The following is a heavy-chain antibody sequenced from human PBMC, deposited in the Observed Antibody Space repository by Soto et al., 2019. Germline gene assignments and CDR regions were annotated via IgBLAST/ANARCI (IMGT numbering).Heavy chain of an antibody. CDR1: GDSISSASYF. Sequence: SETLSLTCTVSGDSISSASYFWGWIRQPPGKGLEWIGSVYFVGNSYYNPSLKSRVSISVDASKNQFSLRLSSMTAADTGVYCCVRFYGDYVNGVKRRYLDFWGQGTLVTVSS. CDR3: VRFYGDYVNGVKRRYLDF. J-gene: IGHJ4*02. D-gene: IGHD4-17*01. V-gene: IGHV4-39*01. CDR2: VYFVGNS.